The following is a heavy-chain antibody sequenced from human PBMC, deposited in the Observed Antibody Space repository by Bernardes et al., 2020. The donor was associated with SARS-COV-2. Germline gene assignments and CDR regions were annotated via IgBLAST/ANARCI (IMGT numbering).Heavy chain of an antibody. Sequence: ASVKVSCKASGYTFTSYGISWVRQAPGQELEWMGWISASNGTTNYAQKLQGRVTMTTDTSTSTAYMELRSLRSDDTAVYYCARCELLLFGEPSDYYYGMDCWGQGPTVTVAS. V-gene: IGHV1-18*04. D-gene: IGHD3-10*01. CDR2: ISASNGTT. CDR1: GYTFTSYG. J-gene: IGHJ6*02. CDR3: ARCELLLFGEPSDYYYGMDC.